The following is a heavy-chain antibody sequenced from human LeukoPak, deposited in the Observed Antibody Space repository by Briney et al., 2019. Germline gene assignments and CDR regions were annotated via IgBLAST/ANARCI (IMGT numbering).Heavy chain of an antibody. CDR3: ARTPPKGDIDT. CDR1: GGTFSSYA. CDR2: VSPKTGDR. Sequence: AASVKVSCKASGGTFSSYAISWVRQASGQGLEWIGWVSPKTGDRGYALKFQGRVTMASDTSETTVYMEVRSLTSEDTAVYYCARTPPKGDIDTWGQGTMVTVSS. V-gene: IGHV1-8*02. J-gene: IGHJ5*02. D-gene: IGHD2-21*02.